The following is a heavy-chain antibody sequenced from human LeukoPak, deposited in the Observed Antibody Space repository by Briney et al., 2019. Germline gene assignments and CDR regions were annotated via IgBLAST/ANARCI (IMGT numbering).Heavy chain of an antibody. D-gene: IGHD3-22*01. CDR3: AKNPNYYDSSLVY. J-gene: IGHJ4*02. Sequence: GGSLRLSCAASGFTFSSYAMSWVRQAPGKGLEWVSAISGSGGSTYYADSVKGRFTISRDNSKNTLYLQMNSLRAEDTAVYYCAKNPNYYDSSLVYWGQETLVTVSS. CDR1: GFTFSSYA. CDR2: ISGSGGST. V-gene: IGHV3-23*01.